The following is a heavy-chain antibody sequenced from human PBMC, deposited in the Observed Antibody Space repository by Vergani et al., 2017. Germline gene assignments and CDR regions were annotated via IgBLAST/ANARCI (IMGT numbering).Heavy chain of an antibody. D-gene: IGHD1-14*01. J-gene: IGHJ4*02. V-gene: IGHV4-59*01. Sequence: QVQLQESGPGLVRPSETLSLTCTVSGGSLSGYYWNWIRQTPGEGLEWFGYIEASGYFNYNPSLKTRVSMSSDTSNNQFSLMLSSVTVADTAVYYCARSIVSRNPPDYFDNWGQGTLVTVSS. CDR3: ARSIVSRNPPDYFDN. CDR2: IEASGYF. CDR1: GGSLSGYY.